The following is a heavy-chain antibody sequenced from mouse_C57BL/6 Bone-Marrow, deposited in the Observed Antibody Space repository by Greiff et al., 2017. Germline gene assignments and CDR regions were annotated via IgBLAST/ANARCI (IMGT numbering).Heavy chain of an antibody. CDR1: GFSFNTYA. CDR2: IRSKSNNYAT. D-gene: IGHD1-1*01. J-gene: IGHJ4*01. V-gene: IGHV10-1*01. CDR3: VRLDDLYGSSYNYAMDY. Sequence: EVKLQESGGGLVQPKGSLKLSCAASGFSFNTYAMNWVRQAPGKGLEWVARIRSKSNNYATYYADSVKDRFTISRDDSESMLYLQMNNLKTEDTAMYYCVRLDDLYGSSYNYAMDYWGQGTSVTVSS.